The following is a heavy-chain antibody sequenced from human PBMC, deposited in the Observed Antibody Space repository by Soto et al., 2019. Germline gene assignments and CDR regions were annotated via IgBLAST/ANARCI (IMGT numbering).Heavy chain of an antibody. CDR3: ARGSSRYCSGGSCQRLFDY. J-gene: IGHJ4*02. D-gene: IGHD2-15*01. CDR1: GGSFSGYY. CDR2: INHSGST. Sequence: QVQLQQWGAGLLKPSETLSLTCAVYGGSFSGYYWSWIRQPPGKGLEWIGEINHSGSTNYNPSLKSRVTISVDTSKNQFSLKLSSVTAADTAVYYCARGSSRYCSGGSCQRLFDYWGQGTLVTVSS. V-gene: IGHV4-34*01.